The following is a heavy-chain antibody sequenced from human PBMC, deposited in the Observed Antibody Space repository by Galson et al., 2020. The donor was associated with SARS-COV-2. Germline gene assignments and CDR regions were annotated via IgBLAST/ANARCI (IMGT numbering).Heavy chain of an antibody. CDR3: AMTGRTDPFDP. J-gene: IGHJ5*02. CDR1: GGSISSYY. CDR2: IYYSGST. Sequence: ASETLSLTCTVSGGSISSYYWSWIRQPPGKGLEWIGYIYYSGSTNYNPSLKSRVTISVDTSKNQFSLKLSSVTAADTAVYYCAMTGRTDPFDPWGQGTLVIVSS. V-gene: IGHV4-59*01.